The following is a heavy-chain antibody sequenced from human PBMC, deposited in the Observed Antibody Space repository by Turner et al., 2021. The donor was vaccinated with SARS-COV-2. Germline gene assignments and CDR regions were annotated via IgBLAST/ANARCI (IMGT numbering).Heavy chain of an antibody. CDR3: ARGTYYYVSSVYSVTNWFDP. CDR2: TSSSSSYI. J-gene: IGHJ5*02. Sequence: EVQLVESGGGLVKPGGSLRPSCAASGSTIVIYNMYWVRQAPGKVLECVSSTSSSSSYIYYAGSVKGRFTISRDNAKNSLYLQMNSLRAEDTAVYYCARGTYYYVSSVYSVTNWFDPWGQGTLVTVSS. V-gene: IGHV3-21*01. CDR1: GSTIVIYN. D-gene: IGHD3-22*01.